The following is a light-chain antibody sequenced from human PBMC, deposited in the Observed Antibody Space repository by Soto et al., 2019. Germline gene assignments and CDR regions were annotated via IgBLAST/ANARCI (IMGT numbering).Light chain of an antibody. V-gene: IGKV3-20*01. J-gene: IGKJ1*01. CDR2: GTS. CDR3: QQYGSSPQT. CDR1: QSVSSDY. Sequence: EIVLTQSPGTLSLSPGERATLSCRASQSVSSDYLAWYQQKPGQAPRLLIYGTSRATGIPDRFSGSGSGTDFTLTISRLEPEDIAVYYCQQYGSSPQTFGQGTKVDI.